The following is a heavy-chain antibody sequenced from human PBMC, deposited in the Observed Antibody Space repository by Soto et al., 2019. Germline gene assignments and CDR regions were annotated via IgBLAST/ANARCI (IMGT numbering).Heavy chain of an antibody. Sequence: SVKVSCKASGGTFSSYAISWVRQAPGQGLEWMGGIIPIFGTANYAQKFQGRVTITADESTSTAYMELSSLRSEDTAVYYCAGQNPTHHYYGMDVWGQGITVSVSS. J-gene: IGHJ6*02. CDR2: IIPIFGTA. CDR1: GGTFSSYA. V-gene: IGHV1-69*13. CDR3: AGQNPTHHYYGMDV.